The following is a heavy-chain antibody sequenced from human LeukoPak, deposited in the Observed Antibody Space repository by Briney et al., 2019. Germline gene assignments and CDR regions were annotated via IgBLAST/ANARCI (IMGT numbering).Heavy chain of an antibody. CDR3: ARDSTFAVATFDY. D-gene: IGHD2/OR15-2a*01. CDR1: GFTFSSYS. V-gene: IGHV3-21*01. Sequence: PGGSLRLSCAASGFTFSSYSMNWVRQAPGKGLEWVSSISSSGSYIYYADSVKDRFTISRDNAKNSLYLQMNSLRAEDTAVYYCARDSTFAVATFDYWGQGTLVTVSS. CDR2: ISSSGSYI. J-gene: IGHJ4*02.